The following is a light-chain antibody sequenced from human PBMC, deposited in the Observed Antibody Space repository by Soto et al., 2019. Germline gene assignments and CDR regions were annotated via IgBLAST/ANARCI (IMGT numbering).Light chain of an antibody. J-gene: IGKJ1*01. Sequence: DIQMTQSPSSVSASVGDRVTISCRASQDIAGWLAWYQQKPGKAPKLLIYAASSLQSGVPSRFSGSGSQTYFTLTISSLQPEDFATYYCQQSNSFPRTFGQGTKVDIK. CDR3: QQSNSFPRT. CDR2: AAS. V-gene: IGKV1-12*01. CDR1: QDIAGW.